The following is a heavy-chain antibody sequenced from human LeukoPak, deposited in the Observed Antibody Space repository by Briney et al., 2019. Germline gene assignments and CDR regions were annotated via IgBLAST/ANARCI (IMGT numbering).Heavy chain of an antibody. CDR1: GGSFSGYY. V-gene: IGHV4-34*01. CDR3: ARHGSEEVGPYFDY. J-gene: IGHJ4*02. CDR2: INHSGST. D-gene: IGHD6-19*01. Sequence: SETLSLTCAVYGGSFSGYYWSWIRQPPGKGLEWIGEINHSGSTNYNPSLKSRVTISVDTSKHQFSLKLSSVTAADTALYYSARHGSEEVGPYFDYWGQGILVTVSS.